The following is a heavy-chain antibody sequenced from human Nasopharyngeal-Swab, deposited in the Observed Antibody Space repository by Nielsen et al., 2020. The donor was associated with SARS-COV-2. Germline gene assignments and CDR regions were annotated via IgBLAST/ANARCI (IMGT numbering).Heavy chain of an antibody. J-gene: IGHJ4*02. D-gene: IGHD3-16*01. CDR2: IYPGDSDT. Sequence: VRQMPGKGLEWVGIIYPGDSDTRYSPSFQGQVTISADKSISTAYLQWSTLKASDTAMYYCAKPAGGGYFDYWGQGTLVTVSS. CDR3: AKPAGGGYFDY. V-gene: IGHV5-51*01.